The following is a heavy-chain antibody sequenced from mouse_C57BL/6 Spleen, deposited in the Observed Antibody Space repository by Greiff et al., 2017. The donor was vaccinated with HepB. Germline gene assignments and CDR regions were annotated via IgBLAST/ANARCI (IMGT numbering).Heavy chain of an antibody. CDR2: IYPGSGST. Sequence: QVQLQQSGAELVKPGASVKMSCKASGYTFTSYWITWVKQRPGQGLEWIGDIYPGSGSTNYNEKFKSKATLTVDTSSSTAYMQLSSLTSEDSAVYYCARNYYDYDGRAWFAYWGQGTLVTVSA. D-gene: IGHD2-4*01. CDR3: ARNYYDYDGRAWFAY. J-gene: IGHJ3*01. V-gene: IGHV1-55*01. CDR1: GYTFTSYW.